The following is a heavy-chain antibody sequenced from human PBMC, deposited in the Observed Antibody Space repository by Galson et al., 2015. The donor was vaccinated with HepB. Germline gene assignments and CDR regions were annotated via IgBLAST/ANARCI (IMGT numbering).Heavy chain of an antibody. D-gene: IGHD1-26*01. J-gene: IGHJ4*02. V-gene: IGHV1-46*01. CDR3: ARDSGVGATPLYY. Sequence: SVKVSCKASGYTFTGYYMHWVRQAPGQGLEWMGIINPSGGSTSYAQKFQGRVTMTRDTSTSTVYMELSSLRSEDTAVYYCARDSGVGATPLYYWGQGTLVTVSS. CDR1: GYTFTGYY. CDR2: INPSGGST.